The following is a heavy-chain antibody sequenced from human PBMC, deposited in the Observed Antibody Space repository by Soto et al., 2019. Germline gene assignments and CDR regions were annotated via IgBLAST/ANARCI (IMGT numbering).Heavy chain of an antibody. D-gene: IGHD2-15*01. CDR2: ISYDGSKK. CDR3: ARDEDATHQWWYFDL. V-gene: IGHV3-30-3*01. J-gene: IGHJ2*01. Sequence: QVQLVESGGGVVQPGRSLRLSCAASGFTFSSYAMHWVRQAPDKGLEWVTIISYDGSKKYYADSVKGRFTISRDNSKNPLYLQMNSLRAEDTAVYYCARDEDATHQWWYFDLWGRGTLVTVSS. CDR1: GFTFSSYA.